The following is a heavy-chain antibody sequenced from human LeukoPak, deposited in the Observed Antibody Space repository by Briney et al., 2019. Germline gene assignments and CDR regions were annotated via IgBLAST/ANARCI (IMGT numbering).Heavy chain of an antibody. D-gene: IGHD2-2*01. Sequence: SVKVSCKASGDTFSNYVISWVRQAPGQGLEWMGGNIPVFGTAKYAQKFQGRITITTDESTRTAYMELSDLSSEGTAVYFCASRYCSSTTCYSGMDVWSEGTTVTVSS. CDR2: NIPVFGTA. J-gene: IGHJ6*04. V-gene: IGHV1-69*05. CDR3: ASRYCSSTTCYSGMDV. CDR1: GDTFSNYV.